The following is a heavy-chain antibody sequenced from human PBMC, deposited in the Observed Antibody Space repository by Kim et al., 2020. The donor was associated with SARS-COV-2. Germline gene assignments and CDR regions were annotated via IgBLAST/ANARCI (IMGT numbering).Heavy chain of an antibody. CDR3: ASIEVRARLGYYYGMDV. J-gene: IGHJ6*02. D-gene: IGHD3-10*01. CDR1: GYTFTSYY. V-gene: IGHV1-46*01. CDR2: INPSGGST. Sequence: ASVKVSCKASGYTFTSYYMHWVRQAPGQGLEWMGIINPSGGSTSYAQKFQGRVTMTRDTSTSTVYMELSSLRSEDTAVYYCASIEVRARLGYYYGMDVWGQGTTVTVSS.